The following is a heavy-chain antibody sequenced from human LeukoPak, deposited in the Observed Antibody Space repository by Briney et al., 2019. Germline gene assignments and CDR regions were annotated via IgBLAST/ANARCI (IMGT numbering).Heavy chain of an antibody. CDR2: INPNSGDT. J-gene: IGHJ4*02. CDR1: GYTFTGYH. CDR3: ARSGIAVAGIRLDY. V-gene: IGHV1-2*06. D-gene: IGHD6-19*01. Sequence: ASVKVSCKASGYTFTGYHMHWVRQAPGQGLEWMGRINPNSGDTNYAQKFQGRVTMTRDTSISTAYVELSRLRSEDTAVYYRARSGIAVAGIRLDYWGQGTLVTVSS.